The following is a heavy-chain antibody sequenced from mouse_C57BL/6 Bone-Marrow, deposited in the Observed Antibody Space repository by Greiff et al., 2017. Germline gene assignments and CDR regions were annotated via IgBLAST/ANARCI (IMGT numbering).Heavy chain of an antibody. Sequence: VQLVESGPELVKPGASVKISCKASGYAFSSSWMNWVKQRPGKGLEWIGRIYPGDGDTNYNGKFKGKATLTADKSSSTAYMQLSSLTSEESAVYFCTRRSHDYGSSPLYAMDYWGQGTSVTVAS. CDR3: TRRSHDYGSSPLYAMDY. J-gene: IGHJ4*01. D-gene: IGHD1-1*01. V-gene: IGHV1-82*01. CDR1: GYAFSSSW. CDR2: IYPGDGDT.